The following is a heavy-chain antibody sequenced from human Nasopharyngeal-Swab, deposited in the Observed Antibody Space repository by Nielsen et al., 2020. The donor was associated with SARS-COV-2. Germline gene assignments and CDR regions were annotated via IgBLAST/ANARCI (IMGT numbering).Heavy chain of an antibody. CDR1: GFTFSDYY. V-gene: IGHV3-11*04. Sequence: GGSLRLSCAASGFTFSDYYMAWVRQAPGKGLEWLSYISTSGRTTDSADSVKGRFTISRDNANNLLFLQMNSLGAEDTAVYYCAREGCSGVSCHSFYYYGMDVWGQGTTVTVSS. D-gene: IGHD2-15*01. CDR2: ISTSGRTT. CDR3: AREGCSGVSCHSFYYYGMDV. J-gene: IGHJ6*02.